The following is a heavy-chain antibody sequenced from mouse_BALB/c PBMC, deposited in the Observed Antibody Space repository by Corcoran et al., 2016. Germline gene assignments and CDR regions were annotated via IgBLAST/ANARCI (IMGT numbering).Heavy chain of an antibody. V-gene: IGHV9-3-1*01. Sequence: QIQLVQSGPELKKPGETVKISCKASGYTFTNYGMNWVKQAPGKGLKWMGWINTYTGEPTYADDFKGRFAFSLETSASTAYLQINNLKNVDTATYFCAKSDDAWFAYWGQGTLVTVSA. CDR3: AKSDDAWFAY. CDR2: INTYTGEP. J-gene: IGHJ3*01. CDR1: GYTFTNYG. D-gene: IGHD2-12*01.